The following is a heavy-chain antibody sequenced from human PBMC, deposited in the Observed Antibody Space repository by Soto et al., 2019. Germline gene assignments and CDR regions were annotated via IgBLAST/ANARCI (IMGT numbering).Heavy chain of an antibody. Sequence: GGSLRLSCAASGFTFGGYWMAWVRQAPGKGLEWVANIKHDETEKYYVDSVKGRFTISRDNAKSSLYLQVNSLRDEDTAVYYCARDRSWEQLVRYYYYGMDVWGQGTTVTVSS. J-gene: IGHJ6*02. CDR1: GFTFGGYW. CDR2: IKHDETEK. CDR3: ARDRSWEQLVRYYYYGMDV. D-gene: IGHD6-6*01. V-gene: IGHV3-7*01.